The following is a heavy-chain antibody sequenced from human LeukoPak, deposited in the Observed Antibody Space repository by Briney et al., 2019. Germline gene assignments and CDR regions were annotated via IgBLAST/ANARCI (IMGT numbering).Heavy chain of an antibody. V-gene: IGHV4-59*01. Sequence: SETLSLTCTVSGGSISSYYWSWIRQPPGKGLEWVGYIYYSGSTNYNPSLKSRVTISVDTSKNQFSLKLSSVTAADTAVYYCARVPDDSSGYYYFDYWGQGTLVTVSS. CDR1: GGSISSYY. CDR2: IYYSGST. J-gene: IGHJ4*02. D-gene: IGHD3-22*01. CDR3: ARVPDDSSGYYYFDY.